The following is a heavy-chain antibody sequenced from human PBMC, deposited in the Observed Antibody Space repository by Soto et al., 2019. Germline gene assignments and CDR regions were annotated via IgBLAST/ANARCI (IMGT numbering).Heavy chain of an antibody. Sequence: GGSLRLSCAASGFTFSSYWMHWVRQAPGKGLVWVSRINSDGSGTSYADSVKGRFTISRDNAKNTLYLQMNSLRAEDTAVYYCAREEGDRSYYKIHYYYGMDVWGQGTTVTVSS. J-gene: IGHJ6*02. CDR3: AREEGDRSYYKIHYYYGMDV. V-gene: IGHV3-74*01. CDR1: GFTFSSYW. CDR2: INSDGSGT. D-gene: IGHD1-26*01.